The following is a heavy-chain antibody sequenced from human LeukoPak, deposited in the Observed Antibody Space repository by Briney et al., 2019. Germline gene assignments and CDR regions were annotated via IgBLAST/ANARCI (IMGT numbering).Heavy chain of an antibody. CDR3: ATSARTYIGSSLDY. CDR2: ISSDASIT. CDR1: GLTFSTYW. D-gene: IGHD2-15*01. V-gene: IGHV3-74*01. J-gene: IGHJ4*02. Sequence: GGSLRLSCAASGLTFSTYWMHWVRQDPGRGLVWVSRISSDASITSYADPVKGRFTISRDNAKNTLYLQMNSLRAEDTALYYCATSARTYIGSSLDYWGQGTLVTVSS.